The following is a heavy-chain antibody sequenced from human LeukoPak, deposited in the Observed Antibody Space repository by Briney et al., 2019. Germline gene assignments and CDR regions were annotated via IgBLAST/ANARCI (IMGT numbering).Heavy chain of an antibody. CDR1: GFTFTSYA. CDR2: ISGSGGST. J-gene: IGHJ4*02. Sequence: GGSLRLSCAASGFTFTSYAMSWVRQAPGKGLEWVSAISGSGGSTYYADSVKGRFTISRDNSKNTLYLQMNSLRAEDTAVYYCAKDSIRVWNFFDYWGQGTLVTVSS. V-gene: IGHV3-23*01. CDR3: AKDSIRVWNFFDY. D-gene: IGHD2-8*01.